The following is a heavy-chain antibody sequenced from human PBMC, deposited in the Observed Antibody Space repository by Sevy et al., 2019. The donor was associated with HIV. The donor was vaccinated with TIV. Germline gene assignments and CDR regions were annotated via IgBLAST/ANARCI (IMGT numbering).Heavy chain of an antibody. D-gene: IGHD6-19*01. CDR1: GGSISSYY. Sequence: SETLSLTCTVSGGSISSYYWSWIRQPPGKGLEWIGYIYYSGSTNYNPSLKSRFTISVDTSKNQFSLKLSSVTAADTAVYYCARGHGWYIDYWGQGTLVTVSS. J-gene: IGHJ4*02. CDR3: ARGHGWYIDY. CDR2: IYYSGST. V-gene: IGHV4-59*01.